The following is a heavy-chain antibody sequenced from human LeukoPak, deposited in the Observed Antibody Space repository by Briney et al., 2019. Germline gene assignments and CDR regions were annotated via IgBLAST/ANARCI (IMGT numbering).Heavy chain of an antibody. Sequence: SETLSLTCAVYGGSFSGYYWSWIRQPPGKGLEWIGEINHSGSTNYNPSLKSRVTISVDTSKNQFSLKLSSVTAADTAVYYCAGQISRYFDWLAWFDPWGQGTLVTVSS. D-gene: IGHD3-9*01. CDR3: AGQISRYFDWLAWFDP. CDR1: GGSFSGYY. CDR2: INHSGST. V-gene: IGHV4-34*01. J-gene: IGHJ5*02.